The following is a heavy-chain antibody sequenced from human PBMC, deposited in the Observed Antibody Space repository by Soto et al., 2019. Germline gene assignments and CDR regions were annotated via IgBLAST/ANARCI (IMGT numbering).Heavy chain of an antibody. CDR2: ISGSGGGT. Sequence: EVQLLESGGGLVQPGGSLRLSCAASGFTFSSYAMTWVRQAPGKGLEWVSAISGSGGGTFYADSVRGRFTISRDDSKSTLYLQMGGLRAEDTAIYYCAKGRLEWFGEGLFDCWGQGTLVTVSS. V-gene: IGHV3-23*01. D-gene: IGHD3-10*01. CDR3: AKGRLEWFGEGLFDC. CDR1: GFTFSSYA. J-gene: IGHJ4*02.